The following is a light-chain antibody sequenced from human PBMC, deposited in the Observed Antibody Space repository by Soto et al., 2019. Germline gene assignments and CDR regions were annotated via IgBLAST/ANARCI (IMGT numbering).Light chain of an antibody. Sequence: EIVLTQSPATLSLSPGERATLSCRASQSVSSSLAWYQQKPGQAPRLLIYDASNRATGIPARFSGSGSGTDFTLSIRSLEPVYCAVFYGQQRGNWPRTFGQGTKLEIK. CDR1: QSVSSS. V-gene: IGKV3-11*01. J-gene: IGKJ2*01. CDR2: DAS. CDR3: QQRGNWPRT.